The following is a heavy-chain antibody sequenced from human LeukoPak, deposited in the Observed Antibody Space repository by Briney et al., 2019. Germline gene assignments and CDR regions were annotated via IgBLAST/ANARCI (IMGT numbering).Heavy chain of an antibody. CDR2: ISAYNGDT. J-gene: IGHJ4*02. D-gene: IGHD6-19*01. CDR3: ARDPSNSSGWYEQFDY. V-gene: IGHV1-18*01. Sequence: AASVKVSCKASGYTFTSHSISWVRQAPGQGLEWMGWISAYNGDTKYAQNFQGRVTMTTDASTTTAYMELRSLTSDDTAVYYCARDPSNSSGWYEQFDYWGQGTLVTVSS. CDR1: GYTFTSHS.